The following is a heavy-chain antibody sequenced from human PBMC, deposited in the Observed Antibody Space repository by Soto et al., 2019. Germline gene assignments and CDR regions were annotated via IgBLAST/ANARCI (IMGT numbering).Heavy chain of an antibody. Sequence: QVQLMQSGAEVKKPGASVKVVCKTSGFTFSKYYMHWLRQVPGQGLEWVGVINPSGRTTSYAQKFLGRVTVTRDASTATVYLELNSLRSGDTAVYYCARDLDVTTVTTSFDSWGQGTLVTVSS. D-gene: IGHD4-17*01. J-gene: IGHJ4*02. CDR2: INPSGRTT. CDR3: ARDLDVTTVTTSFDS. CDR1: GFTFSKYY. V-gene: IGHV1-46*01.